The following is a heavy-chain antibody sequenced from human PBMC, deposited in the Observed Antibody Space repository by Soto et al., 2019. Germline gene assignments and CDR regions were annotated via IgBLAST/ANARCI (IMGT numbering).Heavy chain of an antibody. V-gene: IGHV3-49*03. D-gene: IGHD2-2*01. Sequence: PGGSLRLSCAASGFTFTDYYMSWIRQAPGKGLEWLSFIRSKGYGGTTESAASVRGRFITSRDDSKSIAYLQMNSLKTEDTAVYYCASLTSWSQEYYYGMDVWGQGTTVTVSS. CDR2: IRSKGYGGTT. J-gene: IGHJ6*02. CDR3: ASLTSWSQEYYYGMDV. CDR1: GFTFTDYY.